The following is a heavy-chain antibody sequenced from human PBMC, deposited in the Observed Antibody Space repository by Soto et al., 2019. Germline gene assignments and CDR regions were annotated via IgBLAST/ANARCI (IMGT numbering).Heavy chain of an antibody. D-gene: IGHD3-22*01. CDR3: ARFLGYLYDSNGLGGMDV. CDR1: DCSISGDF. Sequence: SEMTSLTRPVGDCSISGDFWSCIQQPPQRLLEWIGYVCVGGSDNYVPWLKSRVTKSVDTSKNQFSLKLSSVTDADTAVYYCARFLGYLYDSNGLGGMDVRGQGTTVTVSS. CDR2: VCVGGSD. J-gene: IGHJ6*02. V-gene: IGHV4-59*01.